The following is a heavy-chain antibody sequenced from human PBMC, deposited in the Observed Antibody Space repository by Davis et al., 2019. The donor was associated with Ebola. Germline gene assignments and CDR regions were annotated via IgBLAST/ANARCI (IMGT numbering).Heavy chain of an antibody. CDR2: ISSSSSYT. Sequence: PGGSLRLSCAASGFTFSDYYMSWIRQAPGKGLEWVSYISSSSSYTNYADSVKGRFTISRDNAKNSLYLQINSLRAEDTAVYYCARGHEGATDDAFDIWGQGTMVTVSS. CDR3: ARGHEGATDDAFDI. J-gene: IGHJ3*02. CDR1: GFTFSDYY. D-gene: IGHD1-26*01. V-gene: IGHV3-11*06.